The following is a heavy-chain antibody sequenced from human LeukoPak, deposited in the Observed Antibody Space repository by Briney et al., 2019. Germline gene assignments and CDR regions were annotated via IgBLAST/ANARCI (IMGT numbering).Heavy chain of an antibody. J-gene: IGHJ4*02. V-gene: IGHV3-53*01. CDR2: IYSGGTT. CDR1: GFTVSGNY. Sequence: AGGSLILSCAVSGFTVSGNYMSWVRPAPGKGLEWVSLIYSGGTTYYADSVKDRFTISRDNSKNTLYLQMNSLRAEDTAVYYCARVLEAAAGVFDYWGQGTLVTVSS. CDR3: ARVLEAAAGVFDY. D-gene: IGHD6-13*01.